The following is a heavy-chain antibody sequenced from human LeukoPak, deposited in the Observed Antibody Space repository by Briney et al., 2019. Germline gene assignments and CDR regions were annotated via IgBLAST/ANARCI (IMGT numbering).Heavy chain of an antibody. D-gene: IGHD3-22*01. Sequence: SETLSLTCTVSGDSISTGGYYWSWVRQHPGRGLEWIGNIYFSGSTNYNPSLKRRVAISVDTSKNQFFLNLTPVTVADTAVYYCARVQTYFFDSRGLFYFDYWGQGTLVTVSS. CDR1: GDSISTGGYY. CDR3: ARVQTYFFDSRGLFYFDY. J-gene: IGHJ4*02. CDR2: IYFSGST. V-gene: IGHV4-31*03.